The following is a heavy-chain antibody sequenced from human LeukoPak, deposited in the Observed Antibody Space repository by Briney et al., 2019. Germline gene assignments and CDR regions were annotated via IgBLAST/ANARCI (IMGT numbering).Heavy chain of an antibody. J-gene: IGHJ5*02. CDR3: ARADVLGETVGEP. V-gene: IGHV3-30*04. CDR2: ISYDGNYQ. CDR1: GFIFSSYA. D-gene: IGHD1-26*01. Sequence: PGGSLRLSCAASGFIFSSYAMHWVRQAPGKGLEWVAVISYDGNYQYYAASVKGRFTISRDNSKNTVSLEMNSLRADDTAVYYCARADVLGETVGEPWGQGTLVTVSS.